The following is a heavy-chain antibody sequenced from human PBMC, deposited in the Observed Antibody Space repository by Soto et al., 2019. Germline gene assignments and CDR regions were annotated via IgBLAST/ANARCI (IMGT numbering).Heavy chain of an antibody. CDR3: AKSRDGYSFYFYYGMDV. V-gene: IGHV3-30*18. Sequence: WGSLRLSLGAPGLPFSHYGMHWVRPAPGKGLEWVAQILHDGSNEYYSDSVKGRFTISRDNSKNTLFLQMNSLTGDDTAVYYCAKSRDGYSFYFYYGMDVWGQGTTVTVSS. CDR2: ILHDGSNE. J-gene: IGHJ6*02. CDR1: GLPFSHYG. D-gene: IGHD4-4*01.